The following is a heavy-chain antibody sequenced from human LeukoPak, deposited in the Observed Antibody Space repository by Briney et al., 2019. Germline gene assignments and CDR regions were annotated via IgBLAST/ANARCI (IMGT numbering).Heavy chain of an antibody. CDR2: IYTSGST. V-gene: IGHV4-4*07. J-gene: IGHJ6*02. CDR3: ARDFPEDFWSGYPYYYGMDV. D-gene: IGHD3-3*01. CDR1: GGSISSYY. Sequence: SETLSLTCTVSGGSISSYYWSWIRQTAGKGLEWIGRIYTSGSTNYNPSLKSRVTMSVDTSKNQFSLKLSSVTAADTAVYYCARDFPEDFWSGYPYYYGMDVWGQGTTVTVSS.